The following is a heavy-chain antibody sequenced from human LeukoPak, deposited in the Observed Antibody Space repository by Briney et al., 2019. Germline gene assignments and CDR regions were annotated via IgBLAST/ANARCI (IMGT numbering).Heavy chain of an antibody. D-gene: IGHD2-15*01. CDR2: IYPGDSDT. J-gene: IGHJ4*02. CDR1: GYSFTSYW. Sequence: GESLKISCKGSGYSFTSYWIGWVRQMPGKSLEWMGIIYPGDSDTRYSAAFQSQVTTFAGKSISTTYLQWSSLKASDTAMYYCARHFSYCSGGSCYSHYFDYWGQGTLVTVSS. V-gene: IGHV5-51*01. CDR3: ARHFSYCSGGSCYSHYFDY.